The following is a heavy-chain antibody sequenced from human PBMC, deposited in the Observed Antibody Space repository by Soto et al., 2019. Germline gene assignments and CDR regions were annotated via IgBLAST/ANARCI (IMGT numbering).Heavy chain of an antibody. Sequence: GGSLRLSCAGSRFTFSSYWMNWVRQAPGKGLEWVSSISSSSSYIYYADSVKGRFTISRDNAKNSLYLQMNSLRAEDTAVYYCAREWELRVFDYWGQGTLVTVSS. D-gene: IGHD1-26*01. V-gene: IGHV3-21*01. CDR2: ISSSSSYI. CDR3: AREWELRVFDY. CDR1: RFTFSSYW. J-gene: IGHJ4*02.